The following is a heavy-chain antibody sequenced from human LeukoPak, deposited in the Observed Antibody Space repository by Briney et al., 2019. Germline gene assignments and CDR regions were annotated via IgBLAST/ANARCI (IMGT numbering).Heavy chain of an antibody. Sequence: ASVKVSCKASGYTFTSYYMHWVRQAPGQGLERMGIINPVSGGTSYTQKFQGRVTMTRDMSTTTVYMELSSLRSEDTAVYYCARDSPNCRGGSCYASYYFDYWGQGTLVTVSS. J-gene: IGHJ4*02. D-gene: IGHD2-15*01. CDR2: INPVSGGT. V-gene: IGHV1-46*01. CDR3: ARDSPNCRGGSCYASYYFDY. CDR1: GYTFTSYY.